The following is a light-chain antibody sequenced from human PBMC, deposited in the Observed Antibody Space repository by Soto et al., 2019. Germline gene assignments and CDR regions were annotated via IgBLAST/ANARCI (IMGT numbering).Light chain of an antibody. Sequence: QSALTQPASVSGSPGQSIIISCTGTSSDVGSYNLVSWYQQHPGKAPKLRIYEGSKRPSGVSNRFSGSKSGNTASLTISGLQAEDEADYYCCSYAGSSTFVVFGGGPGSPS. CDR3: CSYAGSSTFVV. CDR2: EGS. V-gene: IGLV2-23*03. J-gene: IGLJ2*01. CDR1: SSDVGSYNL.